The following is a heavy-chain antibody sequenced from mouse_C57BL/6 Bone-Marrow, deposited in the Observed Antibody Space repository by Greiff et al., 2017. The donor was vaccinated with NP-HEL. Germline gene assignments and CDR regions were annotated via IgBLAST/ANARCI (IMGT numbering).Heavy chain of an antibody. J-gene: IGHJ3*01. CDR1: GFTFSSYT. Sequence: EVQGVESGGGLVKPGGSLKLSCAASGFTFSSYTMSWVRQTPEQRLEWVATIRGCGGNTYYPDSVKGRFTFSRDNATNTLYLQMSSLRSEDTALYYCERQGGNYQSWFAYWGQGTLVTVSA. D-gene: IGHD2-1*01. CDR3: ERQGGNYQSWFAY. V-gene: IGHV5-9*01. CDR2: IRGCGGNT.